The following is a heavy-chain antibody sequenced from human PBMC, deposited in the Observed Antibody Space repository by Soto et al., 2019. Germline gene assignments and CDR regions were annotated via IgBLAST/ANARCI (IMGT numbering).Heavy chain of an antibody. D-gene: IGHD2-8*02. Sequence: SETLSLTCTVSGASITSSSYWSWIRQPAGKGLEWIGRFSLSGTTNYNPSLRSRVTMSADVSKNQFSLRLTSVTAADTALYHCARGMTPPGAPAWYYFDSWGQGTLVTVSS. CDR1: GASITSSSY. J-gene: IGHJ4*02. V-gene: IGHV4-4*07. CDR2: FSLSGTT. CDR3: ARGMTPPGAPAWYYFDS.